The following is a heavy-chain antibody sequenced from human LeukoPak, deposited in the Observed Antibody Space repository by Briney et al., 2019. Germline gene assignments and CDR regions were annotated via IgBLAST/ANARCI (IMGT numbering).Heavy chain of an antibody. CDR2: ISGSGGST. CDR1: GFTFSSYA. V-gene: IGHV3-23*01. Sequence: GSLRLSRAASGFTFSSYAMSWVRQAPGKGLEWVSAISGSGGSTYYADSVKGRFTISRDNSKNTLYLQMNSLRAEDTAVYYCARVVNEKINSGYYSDFWGQGTRVTVSS. D-gene: IGHD3-22*01. CDR3: ARVVNEKINSGYYSDF. J-gene: IGHJ4*02.